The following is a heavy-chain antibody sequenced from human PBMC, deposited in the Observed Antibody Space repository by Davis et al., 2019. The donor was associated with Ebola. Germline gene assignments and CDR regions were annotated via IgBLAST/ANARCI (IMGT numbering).Heavy chain of an antibody. Sequence: MPGGSLRLSCTVSGGSVSNYYWSWIRQPPGKGLEWIGYIYYRGSTNYNPSLKSRVTISVDTSKNQFSLKLSSVTAADTAVYYCARVPLIYYDSSGYYWDYWGQGTLVTVSS. CDR2: IYYRGST. D-gene: IGHD3-22*01. J-gene: IGHJ4*02. CDR1: GGSVSNYY. V-gene: IGHV4-59*02. CDR3: ARVPLIYYDSSGYYWDY.